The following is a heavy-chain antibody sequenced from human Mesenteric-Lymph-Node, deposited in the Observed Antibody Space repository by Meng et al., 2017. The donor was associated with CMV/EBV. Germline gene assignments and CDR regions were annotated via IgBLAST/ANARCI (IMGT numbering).Heavy chain of an antibody. V-gene: IGHV3-21*01. Sequence: GESLKISCAASGFTFSSYVMNWVRQAPGKGLEWVSSISSSSSYIYYADSVKGRFTISRDNAKNSLYLQMNSLRAEDTAVYYCARGGLRPVDYWGQGTLVTVSS. D-gene: IGHD3-16*01. CDR3: ARGGLRPVDY. CDR1: GFTFSSYV. J-gene: IGHJ4*02. CDR2: ISSSSSYI.